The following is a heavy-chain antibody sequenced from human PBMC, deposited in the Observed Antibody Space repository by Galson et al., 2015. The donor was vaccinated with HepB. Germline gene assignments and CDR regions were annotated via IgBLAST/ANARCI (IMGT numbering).Heavy chain of an antibody. D-gene: IGHD3-22*01. CDR3: AKDFYDSSGYYYYMDV. Sequence: SLRLSCAASGFTFDDYAMHWVRQAPGKGLEWVSGISWNSGSIGYADSVKGRFTISRDNAKNSLYLQMNSLRAEDTALYYCAKDFYDSSGYYYYMDVWGQGTMVTVSS. V-gene: IGHV3-9*01. CDR1: GFTFDDYA. CDR2: ISWNSGSI. J-gene: IGHJ6*03.